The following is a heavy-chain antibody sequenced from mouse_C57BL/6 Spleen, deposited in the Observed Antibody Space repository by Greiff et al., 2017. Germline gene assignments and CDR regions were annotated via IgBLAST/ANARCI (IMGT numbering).Heavy chain of an antibody. CDR3: TRSDYGSSYFDY. Sequence: QVQLQQSGAELVRPGASVTLSCKASGYTFTDYEMHWVKQTPVHGLEWIGAIAPETGGTAYNQKFKGKAILTADKSSSTAYMELRSLTSEDSAVYYCTRSDYGSSYFDYWGQGTTLTVSS. V-gene: IGHV1-15*01. CDR2: IAPETGGT. CDR1: GYTFTDYE. J-gene: IGHJ2*01. D-gene: IGHD1-1*01.